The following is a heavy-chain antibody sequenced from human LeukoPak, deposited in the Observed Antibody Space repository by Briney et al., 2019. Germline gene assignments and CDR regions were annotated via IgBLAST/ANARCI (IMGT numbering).Heavy chain of an antibody. CDR3: ARDVVVPAAIEYYCYGMDV. Sequence: GGSLRLSCAASGFTVSSNYMSWVRQAPGKGLEWVSVIYSGGSTYYADSVKGRFTISRDNSKNTLYLQMNSLRAEDTAVYYCARDVVVPAAIEYYCYGMDVWGQGTTVTVSS. J-gene: IGHJ6*02. V-gene: IGHV3-66*01. D-gene: IGHD2-2*02. CDR2: IYSGGST. CDR1: GFTVSSNY.